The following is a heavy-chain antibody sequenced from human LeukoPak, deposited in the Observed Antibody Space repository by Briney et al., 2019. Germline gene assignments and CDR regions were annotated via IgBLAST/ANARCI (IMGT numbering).Heavy chain of an antibody. CDR2: IWYDGSNK. Sequence: GGSLRLSCAASGFTFSNYAMTWVRQAPGKGLEWVAVIWYDGSNKYYADSVKVRFTISRDNSKNTLYLQMNSLRAEDTAVYYCARQGSSWYSPGYWGQGTLVTVSS. CDR1: GFTFSNYA. V-gene: IGHV3-33*08. D-gene: IGHD6-13*01. J-gene: IGHJ4*02. CDR3: ARQGSSWYSPGY.